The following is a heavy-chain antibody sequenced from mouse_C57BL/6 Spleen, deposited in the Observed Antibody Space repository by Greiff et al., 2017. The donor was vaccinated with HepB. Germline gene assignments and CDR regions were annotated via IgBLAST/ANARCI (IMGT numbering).Heavy chain of an antibody. CDR3: ARYDYGSGDY. CDR2: IYPGDGDT. J-gene: IGHJ2*01. V-gene: IGHV1-82*01. Sequence: QVQLKESGPELVKPGASVKISCKASGYAFSSSWMNWVKQRPGKGLEWIGRIYPGDGDTNYNGKFKGKATLTADKSSSTAYMQLSSLTSEDSAVYFCARYDYGSGDYWGQGTTLTVSS. CDR1: GYAFSSSW. D-gene: IGHD1-1*01.